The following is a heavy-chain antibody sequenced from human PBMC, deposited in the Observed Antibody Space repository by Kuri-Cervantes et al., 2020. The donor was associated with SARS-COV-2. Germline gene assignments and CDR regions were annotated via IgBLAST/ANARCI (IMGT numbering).Heavy chain of an antibody. CDR1: GFTFSSYA. J-gene: IGHJ4*02. D-gene: IGHD3-10*01. CDR2: ISYDGSNK. V-gene: IGHV3-30-3*01. Sequence: GESLKISCAASGFTFSSYAMHWVRQAPGKGLEWVAVISYDGSNKYYADSVKGRFTSSRDNAKNSLYLQMNSLRAEDTAVYYCARLLYGSGSYYKDWGQGTLVTVSS. CDR3: ARLLYGSGSYYKD.